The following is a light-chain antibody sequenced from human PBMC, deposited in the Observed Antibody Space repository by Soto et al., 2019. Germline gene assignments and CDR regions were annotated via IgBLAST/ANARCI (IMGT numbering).Light chain of an antibody. CDR1: QSIDSW. V-gene: IGKV1-5*03. CDR3: QQYKSYPWT. Sequence: DIQMTQSPSTLSASVGDRVTITCRASQSIDSWLAWYQQKPGKAPKLLIYGASSLEGGVPSSFSGSGSGTEFTLTISSLQPDDFATYYCQQYKSYPWTFGQGTKVEFK. CDR2: GAS. J-gene: IGKJ1*01.